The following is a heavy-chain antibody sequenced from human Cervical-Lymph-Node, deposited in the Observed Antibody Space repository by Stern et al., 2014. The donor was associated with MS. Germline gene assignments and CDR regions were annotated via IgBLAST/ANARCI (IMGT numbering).Heavy chain of an antibody. CDR1: GDTFSSSG. CDR2: IIPIFGTT. J-gene: IGHJ4*02. Sequence: VQLVQSGAEVKKPGSSVKVSCKTSGDTFSSSGISWVRQAPGQGLEWMGGIIPIFGTTHYAQRFQGRVTITADKVTNTVYMELTSLRFEDTAVYYCARDLGVGPTAYWGQGTLVTVSS. CDR3: ARDLGVGPTAY. D-gene: IGHD1-26*01. V-gene: IGHV1-69*06.